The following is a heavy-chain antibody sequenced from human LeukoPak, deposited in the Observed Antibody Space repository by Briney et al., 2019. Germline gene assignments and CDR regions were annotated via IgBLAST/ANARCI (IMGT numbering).Heavy chain of an antibody. CDR3: ARVTVPPGYCSSTSCYDYYYYMDV. Sequence: GGSLRLSCAASGFTFSSYGMHWVRQAPGKGLEWVAFIRYDGSNKYYADSVKGRFTISRDNSKNTLYLQMNSLRAEDTAVYYCARVTVPPGYCSSTSCYDYYYYMDVWGKGTAVTVSS. V-gene: IGHV3-30*02. J-gene: IGHJ6*03. CDR2: IRYDGSNK. D-gene: IGHD2-2*01. CDR1: GFTFSSYG.